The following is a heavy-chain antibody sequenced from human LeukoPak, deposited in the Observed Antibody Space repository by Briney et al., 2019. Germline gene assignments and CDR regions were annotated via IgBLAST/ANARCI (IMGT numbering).Heavy chain of an antibody. CDR2: ISSSSSYI. Sequence: SGGPLRLSCAASGFTFSSYSMNWVRQAPGKGLEWVSSISSSSSYIYYADSVKGRFTISRDNAKNSLYLQMNSLRAEDTAVYYCARAGYSYGLLNYYYYYYMDVWGKGTTVTISS. D-gene: IGHD5-18*01. J-gene: IGHJ6*03. CDR3: ARAGYSYGLLNYYYYYYMDV. CDR1: GFTFSSYS. V-gene: IGHV3-21*04.